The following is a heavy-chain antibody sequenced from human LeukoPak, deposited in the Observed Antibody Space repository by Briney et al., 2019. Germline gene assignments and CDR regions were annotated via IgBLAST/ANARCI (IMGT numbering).Heavy chain of an antibody. CDR3: ARPGDDTEPGAFDT. CDR1: GGSISSYY. D-gene: IGHD5-24*01. V-gene: IGHV4-59*01. Sequence: SETLSLTCTLSGGSISSYYWSWIRQPPGKGLEWIGYIYYSGSTNYNPSLKSRVTISVDTSKNQFSLKLSSVTAADTAVYYCARPGDDTEPGAFDTWGQGTMVTVSS. J-gene: IGHJ3*02. CDR2: IYYSGST.